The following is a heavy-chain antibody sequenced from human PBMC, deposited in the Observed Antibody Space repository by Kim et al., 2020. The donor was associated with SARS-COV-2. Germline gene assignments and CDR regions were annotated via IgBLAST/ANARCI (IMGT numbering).Heavy chain of an antibody. CDR1: GYTFTNYA. CDR2: INAVVGNT. CDR3: ARQKENWYFDL. J-gene: IGHJ2*01. Sequence: ASVNVSCKASGYTFTNYAIHWVRQAPGQRLEWMGWINAVVGNTKYSQKFQGRVTITRDTSATTAYMELSSLRSEDTAVYYCARQKENWYFDLWGRGTLVT. V-gene: IGHV1-3*01.